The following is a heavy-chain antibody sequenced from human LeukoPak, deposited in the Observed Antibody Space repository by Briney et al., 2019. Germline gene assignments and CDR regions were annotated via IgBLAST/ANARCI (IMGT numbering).Heavy chain of an antibody. V-gene: IGHV4-59*01. Sequence: PSETLSLTCTVSGGSISRYYWSWIRQPPGKGLEWIGYIYYIGSPNYNPSLKSRVTISVDTSKNQFSLKLSSVTAADTAMYYCARSNGWYYFDYWGQGTLVTVSS. CDR1: GGSISRYY. J-gene: IGHJ4*02. D-gene: IGHD6-19*01. CDR3: ARSNGWYYFDY. CDR2: IYYIGSP.